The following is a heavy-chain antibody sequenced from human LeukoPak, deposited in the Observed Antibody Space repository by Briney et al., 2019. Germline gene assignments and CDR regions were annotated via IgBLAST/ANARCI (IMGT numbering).Heavy chain of an antibody. J-gene: IGHJ6*02. Sequence: PGGSLRLSCAASGFTFSSYGMHWVRQAPGKGLEWVAVISYDGSNKYYADSVKGRFTISRDNSKNTLYLQMNSLRAEDTAVYYCAKDRGPLRCFDWYYGMDVWGQGTTVTVSS. D-gene: IGHD3-9*01. CDR1: GFTFSSYG. V-gene: IGHV3-30*18. CDR2: ISYDGSNK. CDR3: AKDRGPLRCFDWYYGMDV.